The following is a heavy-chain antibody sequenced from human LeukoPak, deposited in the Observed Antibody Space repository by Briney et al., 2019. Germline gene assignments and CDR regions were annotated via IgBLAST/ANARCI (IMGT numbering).Heavy chain of an antibody. CDR1: GGSISSYY. D-gene: IGHD3-10*01. CDR3: AREHENDYGSGTNFDY. CDR2: IYYSGST. V-gene: IGHV4-59*01. Sequence: SSETLSLTCTVSGGSISSYYWSWIRQPPGKGLEWIGYIYYSGSTNYNPSLKSRVTISVDTSKNQFSLKLSSVTAADTAVYYCAREHENDYGSGTNFDYWGQGTLVTVSS. J-gene: IGHJ4*02.